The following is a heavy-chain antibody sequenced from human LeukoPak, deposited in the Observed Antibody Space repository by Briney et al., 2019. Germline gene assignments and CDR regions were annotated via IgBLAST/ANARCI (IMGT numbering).Heavy chain of an antibody. D-gene: IGHD6-19*01. CDR3: ARDRGLLYGSSGCLDS. V-gene: IGHV1-2*02. CDR2: INPNSGGT. J-gene: IGHJ4*02. CDR1: GYTFTGYY. Sequence: ASVKVSCKASGYTFTGYYMHWVRQAPGQGLEWMGWINPNSGGTNYAQKFQGRVTMTRDTSISTAYMELSSLTSEDTAVYYCARDRGLLYGSSGCLDSWGQGTLVTVSS.